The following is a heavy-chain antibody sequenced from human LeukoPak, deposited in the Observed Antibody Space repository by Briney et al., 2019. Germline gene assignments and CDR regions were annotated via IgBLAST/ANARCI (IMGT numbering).Heavy chain of an antibody. D-gene: IGHD3-22*01. CDR3: ARDKNHYDTRGDF. CDR2: INAGNGNT. Sequence: ASVKVSCKASGYTFTSYAMHWVRQAPGQRLEWMGWINAGNGNTKYSQKFQGRVTITRDTSASTAYMELRSLRSDDTAVYYCARDKNHYDTRGDFWGQGTLVTVSS. J-gene: IGHJ4*02. V-gene: IGHV1-3*01. CDR1: GYTFTSYA.